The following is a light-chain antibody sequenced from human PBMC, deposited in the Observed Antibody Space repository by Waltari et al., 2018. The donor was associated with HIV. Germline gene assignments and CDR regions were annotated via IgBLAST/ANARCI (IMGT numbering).Light chain of an antibody. CDR2: DAS. CDR3: QQRSNWPPRGGFT. J-gene: IGKJ3*01. Sequence: EIVLPQSPATLSLSPGERATLSCSASQSVSSYLAWYQQKPGQAPRLLIYDASNRATGIPARFSGSGSGTDFTLTISSLEPEDFAVYYCQQRSNWPPRGGFTFGPGTKVDIK. V-gene: IGKV3-11*01. CDR1: QSVSSY.